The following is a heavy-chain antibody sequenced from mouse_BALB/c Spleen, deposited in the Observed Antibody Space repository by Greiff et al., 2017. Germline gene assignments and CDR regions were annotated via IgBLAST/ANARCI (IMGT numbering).Heavy chain of an antibody. V-gene: IGHV1-14*01. D-gene: IGHD2-14*01. CDR1: GYTFTSYV. Sequence: EVKLMESGPELVKPGASVKMSCKASGYTFTSYVMHWVKQKPGQGLEWIGYINPYNDGTKYNEKFKGKATLTSDKSSSTAYMELSSLTSEDSAVYYCARRYRYDGRGMDYWGQGTSVTVSS. CDR2: INPYNDGT. J-gene: IGHJ4*01. CDR3: ARRYRYDGRGMDY.